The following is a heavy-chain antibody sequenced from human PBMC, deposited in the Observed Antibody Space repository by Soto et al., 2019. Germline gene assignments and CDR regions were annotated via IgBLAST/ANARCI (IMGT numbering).Heavy chain of an antibody. CDR1: GGTFSSYA. CDR2: IIPIFGTA. J-gene: IGHJ5*02. CDR3: ARKVVEVPAAIGRKYNWFDP. Sequence: SVKVSCKASGGTFSSYAISWVRQAPGQGLEWMGGIIPIFGTANYAQKFQGRVTITADESTSTAYMELSSLRSEDTAVYYCARKVVEVPAAIGRKYNWFDPWGQGTLVTVSS. D-gene: IGHD2-2*01. V-gene: IGHV1-69*13.